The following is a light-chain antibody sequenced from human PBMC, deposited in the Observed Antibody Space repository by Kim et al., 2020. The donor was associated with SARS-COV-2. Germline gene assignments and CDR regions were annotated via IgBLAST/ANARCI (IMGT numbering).Light chain of an antibody. CDR1: QSVGNS. CDR2: ETS. J-gene: IGKJ4*01. Sequence: LSPGERATLSCSASQSVGNSLAWFQQKPGQAPRLLIFETSNRATGIPARFSGSGSGTGFTLTISSLEPEDFAVYYCQQRYNWPLTFGGGTKVDIK. V-gene: IGKV3-11*01. CDR3: QQRYNWPLT.